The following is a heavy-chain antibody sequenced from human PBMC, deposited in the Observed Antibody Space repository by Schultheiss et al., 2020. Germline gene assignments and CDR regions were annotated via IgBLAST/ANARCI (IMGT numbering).Heavy chain of an antibody. D-gene: IGHD4-17*01. Sequence: SETLSLTCTVSGGSISSSSYYWGWIRQPPGKGLEWIGSIYYSGSTYYNPSLKSRVTISVDTSKNQFSLKLSSVTAADTAVYYCARGYGDSHYYYGMDVWGQGTTVTVSS. CDR2: IYYSGST. V-gene: IGHV4-39*07. J-gene: IGHJ6*02. CDR3: ARGYGDSHYYYGMDV. CDR1: GGSISSSSYY.